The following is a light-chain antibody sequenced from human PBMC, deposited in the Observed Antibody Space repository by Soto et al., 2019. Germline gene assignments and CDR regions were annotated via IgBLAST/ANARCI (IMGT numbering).Light chain of an antibody. CDR3: QQSFRSPVT. V-gene: IGKV1-39*01. CDR2: VAF. CDR1: QSIALS. J-gene: IGKJ5*01. Sequence: PLTQSPSSLSASVGDTVTMTCRASQSIALSVNWYQQKPGKAPKLLIYVAFTLESGVPSRFSGSGSGTEFTLTIRSLQPEDFATYYCQQSFRSPVTFGQGTRLEIK.